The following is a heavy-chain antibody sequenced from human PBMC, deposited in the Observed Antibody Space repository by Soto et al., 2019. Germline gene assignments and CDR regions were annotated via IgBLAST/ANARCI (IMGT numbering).Heavy chain of an antibody. Sequence: QVTLKESGPVLVKPTKTLTLTCTVSDFSLSNDKLGVSWIRQPPGKALEWLVNFFSNDEKSYSTSLKSRLTVSKDTSKSQVVLTMTNMDLVDTATYYGARITYQSGSGSYDYWGPGTLVTVSS. V-gene: IGHV2-26*01. CDR2: FFSNDEK. J-gene: IGHJ4*02. D-gene: IGHD3-10*01. CDR1: DFSLSNDKLG. CDR3: ARITYQSGSGSYDY.